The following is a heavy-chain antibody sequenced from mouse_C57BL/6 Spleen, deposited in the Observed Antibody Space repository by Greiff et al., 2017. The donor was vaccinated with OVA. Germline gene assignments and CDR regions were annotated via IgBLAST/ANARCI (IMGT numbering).Heavy chain of an antibody. Sequence: VKLMESGAELVRPGTSVKMSCKASGYTFTNYWIGWAKQRPGHGLEWIGDIYPGGGYTNYNEKFKGKATLTADKSSSTAYMQFSSLTSEDSAIYYCARYSSGYDYWGQGTTLTVSS. CDR2: IYPGGGYT. CDR1: GYTFTNYW. V-gene: IGHV1-63*01. CDR3: ARYSSGYDY. D-gene: IGHD3-2*02. J-gene: IGHJ2*01.